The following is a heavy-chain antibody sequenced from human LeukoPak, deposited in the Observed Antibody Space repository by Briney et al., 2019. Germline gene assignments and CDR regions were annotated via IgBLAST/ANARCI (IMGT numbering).Heavy chain of an antibody. Sequence: GGSLRLSCAASGFTFSAYGMHWVRQAPAKGLVWVSRINSDGTSTAYADSVRGRFTISRDSAKNTLYLQMNSLRAEDTAVYYCVREGVATDFDYWGQGTLVTVSS. V-gene: IGHV3-74*01. CDR3: VREGVATDFDY. D-gene: IGHD5-12*01. CDR1: GFTFSAYG. J-gene: IGHJ4*02. CDR2: INSDGTST.